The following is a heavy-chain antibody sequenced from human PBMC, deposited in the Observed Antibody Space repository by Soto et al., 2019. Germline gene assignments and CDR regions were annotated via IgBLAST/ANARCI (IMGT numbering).Heavy chain of an antibody. CDR2: INANSGGT. V-gene: IGHV1-2*02. CDR3: ARSLSTIAARPDY. CDR1: GYTFTGYY. Sequence: QVQLVQSGAEVTKPGASVKVSCKASGYTFTGYYLHWVRQAPGQGLAWMGWINANSGGTHYAQKFQGRLTMTRGTSISTAYMELSRLTSDETAVYYCARSLSTIAARPDYWGQGTLVTVSS. J-gene: IGHJ4*02. D-gene: IGHD6-6*01.